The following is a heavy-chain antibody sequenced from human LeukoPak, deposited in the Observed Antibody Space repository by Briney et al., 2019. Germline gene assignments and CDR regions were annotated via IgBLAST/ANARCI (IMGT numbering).Heavy chain of an antibody. CDR2: INHSGST. D-gene: IGHD1/OR15-1a*01. J-gene: IGHJ4*02. CDR1: GGSFSGYY. Sequence: PSETLSLTCAVYGGSFSGYYWSWIRQPPGKGLEWIGEINHSGSTNYNPSLKSRVTISVDTSENQLSLKLYSVTAADTAIYYCARYQTGTMFAVWGQGTLVTSSS. CDR3: ARYQTGTMFAV. V-gene: IGHV4-34*01.